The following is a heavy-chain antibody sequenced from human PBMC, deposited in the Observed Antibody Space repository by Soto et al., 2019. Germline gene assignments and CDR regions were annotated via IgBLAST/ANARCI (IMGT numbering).Heavy chain of an antibody. D-gene: IGHD1-1*01. CDR1: GGSISSNY. V-gene: IGHV4-59*01. CDR2: VYNSGST. J-gene: IGHJ4*02. CDR3: ARYRREAVSGYTLDD. Sequence: PSETLSLTCTVSGGSISSNYWTWIRQPPGKGLEWIWYVYNSGSTNYNPSLKSRVTISEDTYKIQFSLKVNSMAAADTDYYCGARYRREAVSGYTLDDWGQGISVTVPS.